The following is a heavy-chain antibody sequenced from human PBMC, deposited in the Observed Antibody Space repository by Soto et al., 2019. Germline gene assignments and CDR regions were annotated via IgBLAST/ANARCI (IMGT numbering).Heavy chain of an antibody. V-gene: IGHV3-30-3*01. Sequence: QVQLVESGGGVVQPGRSLRLSCAASGFTFSSYAMHWVRQAPGKGLEWVAVISYDGSNKYYADSVKGRFTISRDNSKNTLYLQMNSLRAEDTAVYYCASPLTLYYYYGMDVWGQGTTVTVSS. CDR3: ASPLTLYYYYGMDV. CDR2: ISYDGSNK. J-gene: IGHJ6*02. CDR1: GFTFSSYA.